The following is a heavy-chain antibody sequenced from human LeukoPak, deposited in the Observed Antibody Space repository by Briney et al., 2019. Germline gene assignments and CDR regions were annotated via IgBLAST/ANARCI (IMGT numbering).Heavy chain of an antibody. J-gene: IGHJ6*03. Sequence: GGSLRLSCAASGFTFSSYSMNWVRQAPGKGLEWVSSISSSSSYIYYADSVKGRFTISRDNAKNSLYLQMNSLRAEDTAVYYCARDRVAARQWGYYYYMDVWGKGTTVTVSS. CDR2: ISSSSSYI. CDR3: ARDRVAARQWGYYYYMDV. D-gene: IGHD6-6*01. V-gene: IGHV3-21*01. CDR1: GFTFSSYS.